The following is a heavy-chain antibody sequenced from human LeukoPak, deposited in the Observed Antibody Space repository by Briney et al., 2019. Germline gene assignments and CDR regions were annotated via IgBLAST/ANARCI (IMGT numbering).Heavy chain of an antibody. V-gene: IGHV5-51*01. CDR3: AREYGSGSPHRPPYYFDY. CDR2: IYPGDSDT. J-gene: IGHJ4*02. D-gene: IGHD3-10*01. Sequence: GESLQISCKSSGYSFTNYWIGWVRQMPGKGLEWMGIIYPGDSDTRYSPSFQGQVTISADKSISTAYLQWSSLKASDTAMYYCAREYGSGSPHRPPYYFDYWVQGTLVTVSS. CDR1: GYSFTNYW.